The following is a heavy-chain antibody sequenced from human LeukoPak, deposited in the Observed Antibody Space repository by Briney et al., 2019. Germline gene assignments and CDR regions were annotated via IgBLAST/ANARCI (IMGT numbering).Heavy chain of an antibody. J-gene: IGHJ4*02. CDR1: GGSISSSTYY. V-gene: IGHV4-39*07. CDR3: ARDQLYYGSGSVIDY. Sequence: PSETLSLTCTVSGGSISSSTYYWGWIRQPPGKGLEWIGNIYYSGNTYYNPSLKSRVAISVDTSKNQFSLQLNSVTPEDTAVYYCARDQLYYGSGSVIDYWGQGTLVTVSS. CDR2: IYYSGNT. D-gene: IGHD3-10*01.